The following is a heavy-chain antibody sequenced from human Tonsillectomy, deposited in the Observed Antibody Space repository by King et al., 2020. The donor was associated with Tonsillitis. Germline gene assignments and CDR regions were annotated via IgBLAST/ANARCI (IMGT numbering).Heavy chain of an antibody. CDR1: GLTFSSSW. CDR3: ARGVVAAIYDY. J-gene: IGHJ4*02. V-gene: IGHV3-7*03. D-gene: IGHD2-21*02. Sequence: VQLVESGGGLVQPGGSLRLSCAASGLTFSSSWMNWVRQAPGKGLEWVANIKQDGSEKYYVDSVKGRFTISRDNANNSLYLQMDSLRADDTAVYYCARGVVAAIYDYWGLGALVTVSS. CDR2: IKQDGSEK.